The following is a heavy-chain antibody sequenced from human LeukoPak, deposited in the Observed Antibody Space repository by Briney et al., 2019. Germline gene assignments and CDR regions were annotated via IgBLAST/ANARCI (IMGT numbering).Heavy chain of an antibody. CDR3: ARGPVGSYYYYYYGMDV. Sequence: PSETLSLTCAVYGGSFSGYYWSWIRQPPGKGLEWIGEINHSGSTNYNPSLKSRVTISVGTSKNQFSLKLSSVTAADTAVYYCARGPVGSYYYYYYGMDVWGQGTTVTVSS. CDR1: GGSFSGYY. V-gene: IGHV4-34*01. J-gene: IGHJ6*02. CDR2: INHSGST.